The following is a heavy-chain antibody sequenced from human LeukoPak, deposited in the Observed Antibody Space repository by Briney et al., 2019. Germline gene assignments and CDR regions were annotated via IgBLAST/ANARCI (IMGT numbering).Heavy chain of an antibody. J-gene: IGHJ4*02. CDR2: INPSGGST. V-gene: IGHV1-46*01. Sequence: GASVKVSCKASGYTFTGYYMHWVRQAPGQGLEWMGVINPSGGSTSYAQKFQGRVTMTRDMSTSTVYMELSSLRSEDTAVYYCARGLVVGAKFDYWGQGTLVTVSS. CDR1: GYTFTGYY. D-gene: IGHD1-26*01. CDR3: ARGLVVGAKFDY.